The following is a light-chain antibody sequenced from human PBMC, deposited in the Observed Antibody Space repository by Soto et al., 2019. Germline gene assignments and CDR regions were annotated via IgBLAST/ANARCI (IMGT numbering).Light chain of an antibody. CDR3: PQSSTPPQT. CDR1: QSIRSY. V-gene: IGKV1-39*01. Sequence: EIQVTQSPSSLSASVGDRGTITCRAGQSIRSYLNWYQQKPGRAPKLLIYAASSLQSGVPSRFSGSGSGTDFTLTISSLQPEDFATYYCPQSSTPPQTSGQGTKADIK. CDR2: AAS. J-gene: IGKJ1*01.